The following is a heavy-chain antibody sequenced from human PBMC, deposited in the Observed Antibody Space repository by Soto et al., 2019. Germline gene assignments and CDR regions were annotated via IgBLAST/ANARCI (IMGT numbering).Heavy chain of an antibody. CDR3: ARDRIAYYDFWSGLKKFDP. J-gene: IGHJ5*02. Sequence: PSETLSLTCAVYGGSFSGYYWSWIRQPPGKGQEWIGEINHSGSTNYNPSLKSRVTISVDTSKNQFSLKLSSVTAADTAVYYCARDRIAYYDFWSGLKKFDPWGQGTLVTVSS. CDR2: INHSGST. D-gene: IGHD3-3*01. CDR1: GGSFSGYY. V-gene: IGHV4-34*01.